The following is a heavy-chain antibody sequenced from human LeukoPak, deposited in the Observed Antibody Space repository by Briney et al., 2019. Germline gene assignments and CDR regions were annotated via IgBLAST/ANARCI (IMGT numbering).Heavy chain of an antibody. D-gene: IGHD1-26*01. CDR3: ARDPYSGSYGSYYYYYMDV. J-gene: IGHJ6*03. Sequence: GGSLRLSCAAPGFTFSSSDMHWVRQPTGKGLEWVSAIGTIGDTYYPGSVKGRFTISRENAKNTLYLQMNSLGPEDTAVYFCARDPYSGSYGSYYYYYMDVWGKGTTVTVSS. V-gene: IGHV3-13*01. CDR1: GFTFSSSD. CDR2: IGTIGDT.